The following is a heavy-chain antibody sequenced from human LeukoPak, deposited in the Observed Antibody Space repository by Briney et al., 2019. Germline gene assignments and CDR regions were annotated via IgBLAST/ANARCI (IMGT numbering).Heavy chain of an antibody. V-gene: IGHV4-59*01. Sequence: PSETLSLTCTVSGGSISSYYWSWIRQPPGKGLEWIGYIYYSGSTNYNPSLKSRVTISVDTSKNQFSLKLSSATAADTAVYYCARVGYSYGSMDYWGQGTLVTVSS. CDR1: GGSISSYY. J-gene: IGHJ4*02. D-gene: IGHD5-18*01. CDR2: IYYSGST. CDR3: ARVGYSYGSMDY.